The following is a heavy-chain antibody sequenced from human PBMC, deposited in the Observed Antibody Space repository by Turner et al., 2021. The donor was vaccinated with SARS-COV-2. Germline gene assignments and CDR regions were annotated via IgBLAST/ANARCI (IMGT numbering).Heavy chain of an antibody. Sequence: EVQLVESVGGLVQTGRSLRLSCAASGFTFDDYAMPWVRQAPGKGLEWVSGISWNSGSIGYADSVKGRFTISRDNAKNSLYLQMNSLRVEDTALYYCVKDLGYSSGGMDVWGQGTTVTVSS. CDR3: VKDLGYSSGGMDV. V-gene: IGHV3-9*01. CDR1: GFTFDDYA. CDR2: ISWNSGSI. J-gene: IGHJ6*02. D-gene: IGHD6-19*01.